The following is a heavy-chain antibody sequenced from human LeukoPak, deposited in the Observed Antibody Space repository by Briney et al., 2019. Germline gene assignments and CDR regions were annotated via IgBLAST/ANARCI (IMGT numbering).Heavy chain of an antibody. D-gene: IGHD6-19*01. Sequence: GGSLRLSCAASGFTFTTSWMHWVRQAPGKGLEWLANIKQDGSARNYVDSVKGRFTISRDNSKNTLYLQMNSLRAEDTAVYYCAKGRLAVAGYYFDYWGQGTLVTVSS. CDR2: IKQDGSAR. CDR3: AKGRLAVAGYYFDY. V-gene: IGHV3-7*01. CDR1: GFTFTTSW. J-gene: IGHJ4*02.